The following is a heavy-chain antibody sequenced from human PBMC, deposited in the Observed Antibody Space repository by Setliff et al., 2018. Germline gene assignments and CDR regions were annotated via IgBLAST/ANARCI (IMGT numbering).Heavy chain of an antibody. CDR1: GYTFTDYY. CDR2: VDPEDGHT. Sequence: WASVKVSCKASGYTFTDYYMHRVQQAPGKGLEWMGRVDPEDGHTKYAEKFQGRITISADMSLDIAHMELGSLTSEDTAVYYCTTGLRHGVPYFDLWGQGTLVTVSS. D-gene: IGHD3-10*01. J-gene: IGHJ4*02. V-gene: IGHV1-69-2*01. CDR3: TTGLRHGVPYFDL.